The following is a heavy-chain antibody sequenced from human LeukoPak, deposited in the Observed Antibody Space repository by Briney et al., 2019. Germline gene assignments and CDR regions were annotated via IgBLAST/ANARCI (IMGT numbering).Heavy chain of an antibody. CDR2: INHSGST. V-gene: IGHV4-34*01. J-gene: IGHJ4*02. D-gene: IGHD2-2*01. CDR3: ARGQADCSSTSCYHGY. CDR1: GGSFSGYY. Sequence: SETLSLTCAVYGGSFSGYYWSWIRQPPGKGLEWIGEINHSGSTNYNPSLKSRVTISVDTSKNQFSLKLSSVTAADTAVYYCARGQADCSSTSCYHGYWGQGTLVTVSS.